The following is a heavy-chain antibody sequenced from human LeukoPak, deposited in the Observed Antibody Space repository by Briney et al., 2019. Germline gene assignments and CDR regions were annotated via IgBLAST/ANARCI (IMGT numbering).Heavy chain of an antibody. CDR2: IYATGTI. V-gene: IGHV4-4*07. J-gene: IGHJ1*01. CDR3: ARTTSSSWYSEYFQH. D-gene: IGHD6-13*01. Sequence: PSETLSLTCSVSGVSISGYQWDWIRQPAGKGLQWFGRIYATGTINYNPSLKSRVTISVDTSKNQFSLKLSSVTAADTAVYYCARTTSSSWYSEYFQHWGQGTLVTVSS. CDR1: GVSISGYQ.